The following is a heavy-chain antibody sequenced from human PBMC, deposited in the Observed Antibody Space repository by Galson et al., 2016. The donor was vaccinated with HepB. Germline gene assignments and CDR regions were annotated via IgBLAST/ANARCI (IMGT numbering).Heavy chain of an antibody. CDR3: AKGNEESNSGSSWYNWFDP. D-gene: IGHD6-13*01. J-gene: IGHJ5*02. CDR2: VSAGGDNT. V-gene: IGHV3-23*01. CDR1: GFTFGMYA. Sequence: SLRLSCAASGFTFGMYAMTWVRQAPGKGLEWVSSVSAGGDNTYYAESVKGQFTISRDNSKNTLYLQMNSLRAEDTAVYYCAKGNEESNSGSSWYNWFDPWGQGTLVTVSS.